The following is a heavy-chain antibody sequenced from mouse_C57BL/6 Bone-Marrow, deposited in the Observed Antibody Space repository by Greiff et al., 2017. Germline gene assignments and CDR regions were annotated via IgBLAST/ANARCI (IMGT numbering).Heavy chain of an antibody. CDR2: IYPRSGNT. V-gene: IGHV1-81*01. CDR1: GYTFTSYG. J-gene: IGHJ4*01. CDR3: ASRGATDY. Sequence: QVQLKESGAELARPGASVKLSCKASGYTFTSYGISWVKQRTGQGLEWIGEIYPRSGNTYYNEKFKGKATLTADKSSSTAYMELRSLTSEDSAVYVCASRGATDYWGQGTSVTVSS.